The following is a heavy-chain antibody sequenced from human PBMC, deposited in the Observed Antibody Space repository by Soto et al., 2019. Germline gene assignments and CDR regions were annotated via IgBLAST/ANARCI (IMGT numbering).Heavy chain of an antibody. CDR3: ATVHRILWFGEGWAD. CDR1: GYTLTELS. D-gene: IGHD3-10*01. Sequence: QVQLVQSGAEVKKPGASVKVSCKVSGYTLTELSMHWVRQAPGKGLEWMGGFDPEDGETIYAQKFQGRVTMTEDTSTDPAYMDLRSLRSEDTAVYYCATVHRILWFGEGWADWRQGTLVTVSS. V-gene: IGHV1-24*01. J-gene: IGHJ4*02. CDR2: FDPEDGET.